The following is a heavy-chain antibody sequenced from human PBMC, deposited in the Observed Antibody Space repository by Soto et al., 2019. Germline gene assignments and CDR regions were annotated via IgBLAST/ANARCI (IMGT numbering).Heavy chain of an antibody. J-gene: IGHJ4*02. CDR1: GGTFSSYA. D-gene: IGHD4-4*01. CDR3: ARDGGVYDYSPFDY. Sequence: VRLVQSGAEVKKPGSSVKVSCKASGGTFSSYAISWVRQAPGQGLEWMGGIIPIFGTADYAQKFQGRVTITADESTSTAFMELSSLRSEDTAVYYCARDGGVYDYSPFDYWGQGTLVTVSS. CDR2: IIPIFGTA. V-gene: IGHV1-69*12.